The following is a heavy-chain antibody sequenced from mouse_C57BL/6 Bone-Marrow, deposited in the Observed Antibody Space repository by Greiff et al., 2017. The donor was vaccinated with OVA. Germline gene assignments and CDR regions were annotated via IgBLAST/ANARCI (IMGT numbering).Heavy chain of an antibody. CDR1: GYTFTDYN. Sequence: EVQLQESGPELVKPGASVKIPCKASGYTFTDYNMDWVKQSHGKSLEWIGDINPNNGGTIYNQKFKGKATLTVDKSSSTAYMELRSLTSEDTAVYYCARRPITTVVAKGYYFDYWGQGTTLTVSS. D-gene: IGHD1-1*01. J-gene: IGHJ2*01. CDR2: INPNNGGT. V-gene: IGHV1-18*01. CDR3: ARRPITTVVAKGYYFDY.